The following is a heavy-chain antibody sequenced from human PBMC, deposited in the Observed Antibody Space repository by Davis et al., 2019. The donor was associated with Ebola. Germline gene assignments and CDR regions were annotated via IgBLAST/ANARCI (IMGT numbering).Heavy chain of an antibody. CDR2: ISAHNGNT. CDR3: ARDSIAGMGKYGSTKIGRSIKIDY. D-gene: IGHD5/OR15-5a*01. Sequence: ASVKVSCKASGGTFSSYAISWLRQAPGQGLEWMGWISAHNGNTKYAQKLQGRVTMTTDTSTNTAYMELRSLRSDDTAVYYSARDSIAGMGKYGSTKIGRSIKIDYWGQGTLVTVSS. CDR1: GGTFSSYA. V-gene: IGHV1-18*01. J-gene: IGHJ4*02.